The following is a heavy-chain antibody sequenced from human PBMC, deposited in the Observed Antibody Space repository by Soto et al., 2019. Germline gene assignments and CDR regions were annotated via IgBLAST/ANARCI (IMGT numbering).Heavy chain of an antibody. J-gene: IGHJ6*03. D-gene: IGHD3-10*01. CDR3: VHSVTKIRGGFYYYYLDV. V-gene: IGHV2-5*02. Sequence: QITVKESGPTLVKPTQTLTMTSTFSGFSLSTSGVGMGWVRQPPGEALEWLAHIFWDTDRRYSPSLKNRPTINKDTTQDQVVLTMTNMNPVDAATYYFVHSVTKIRGGFYYYYLDVWGIGTAVTVSS. CDR2: IFWDTDR. CDR1: GFSLSTSGVG.